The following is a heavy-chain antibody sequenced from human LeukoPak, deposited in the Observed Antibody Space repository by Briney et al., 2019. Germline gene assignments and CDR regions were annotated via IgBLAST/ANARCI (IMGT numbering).Heavy chain of an antibody. CDR1: GFTFDDYG. Sequence: GGSLRLSCAASGFTFDDYGMSWVRQAPGKGLEWVSGINWNGGSTGYADSVKGRFTISRDNAKNSLYLQMNSLRAEDTALYYCAKGGYYGSGSYFVMDVWGKGTMVTVSS. J-gene: IGHJ6*03. CDR2: INWNGGST. CDR3: AKGGYYGSGSYFVMDV. D-gene: IGHD3-10*01. V-gene: IGHV3-20*04.